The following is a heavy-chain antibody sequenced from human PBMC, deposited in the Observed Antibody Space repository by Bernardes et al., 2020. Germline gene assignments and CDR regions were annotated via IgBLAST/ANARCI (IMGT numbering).Heavy chain of an antibody. CDR3: AKDQSDNCYSPPDY. J-gene: IGHJ4*02. CDR2: ISGGGETT. D-gene: IGHD2-21*01. V-gene: IGHV3-23*01. CDR1: GFTFSNHA. Sequence: GGSLRLSCAASGFTFSNHAMSWVRQAPGKGLEWVSVISGGGETTYYAGSVKGRVTISRDNAKNRLYLQMNSLTAEDTAVYYCAKDQSDNCYSPPDYWGRGTLVTVSS.